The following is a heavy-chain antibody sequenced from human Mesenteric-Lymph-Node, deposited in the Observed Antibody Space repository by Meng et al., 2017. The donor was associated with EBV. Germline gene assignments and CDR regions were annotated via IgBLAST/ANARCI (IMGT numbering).Heavy chain of an antibody. V-gene: IGHV4-31*03. D-gene: IGHD4-17*01. CDR3: ARTNYGDYNWFDP. CDR1: GGSISSGGFY. Sequence: QVQLQESGPGLEKPSQTLSLTCTVSGGSISSGGFYWSWIRQHPGKGLEWIGYIYYSGSTYYNPSLRSRVAISIDTSKNQFSLKLTSVTAADTAVYFCARTNYGDYNWFDPWGQGTLVTVSS. CDR2: IYYSGST. J-gene: IGHJ5*02.